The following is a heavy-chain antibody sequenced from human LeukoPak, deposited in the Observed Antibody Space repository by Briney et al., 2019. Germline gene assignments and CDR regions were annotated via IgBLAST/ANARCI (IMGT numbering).Heavy chain of an antibody. D-gene: IGHD1-26*01. J-gene: IGHJ5*02. CDR3: AMGIGNWFDP. CDR2: LIPILSTT. Sequence: SVKVSCKASGGTFSTSAISWVRQAPGQGLEWMGGLIPILSTTISAQKFQGRVTISADESTRTAYMELSTLGSEDTAVYYCAMGIGNWFDPWGQGTLVTVSS. CDR1: GGTFSTSA. V-gene: IGHV1-69*01.